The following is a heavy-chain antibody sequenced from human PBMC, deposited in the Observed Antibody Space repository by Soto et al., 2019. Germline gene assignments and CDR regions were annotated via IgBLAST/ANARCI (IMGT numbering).Heavy chain of an antibody. V-gene: IGHV4-39*01. J-gene: IGHJ6*02. CDR3: ARQVDGSGWWRQDYYGMDV. D-gene: IGHD6-19*01. CDR1: GGSISSSSYY. CDR2: IYYSGST. Sequence: QLQLQESGPGLVKPSETLSLTCTVSGGSISSSSYYWGWIRQPPGKGLEWIGSIYYSGSTYYNPSLKSRVTISVDTSKNQFSLKLSSVTAADTAVYYCARQVDGSGWWRQDYYGMDVWGQGTTVTVSS.